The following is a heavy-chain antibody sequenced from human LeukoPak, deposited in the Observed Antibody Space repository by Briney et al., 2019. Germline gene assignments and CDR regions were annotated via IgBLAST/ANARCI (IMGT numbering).Heavy chain of an antibody. CDR1: GGSFSGYY. J-gene: IGHJ4*02. Sequence: PSETLSLTCAVYGGSFSGYYWSWIRQPPGKGLEWIGEINHSGSTNYNPSLKSRVTISVDTSKNQFSLKLSSVTAADTAVYYCASRSCGLFDYWGQGTLVTVSS. V-gene: IGHV4-34*01. CDR3: ASRSCGLFDY. D-gene: IGHD3-16*02. CDR2: INHSGST.